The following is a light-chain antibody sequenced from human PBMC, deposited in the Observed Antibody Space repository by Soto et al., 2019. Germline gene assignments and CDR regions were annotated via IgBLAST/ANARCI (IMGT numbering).Light chain of an antibody. J-gene: IGLJ2*01. CDR1: SSNIESNY. CDR3: AAWDDRLSGPV. Sequence: VLTQAPSGSGIPGQRGSISCSRGSSNIESNYVYWYQQLPGTAPKLLIYRNDQRPSGVPDRFSGSKSGTSASLAISGLRSEDEADYYCAAWDDRLSGPVFGGGTKVTVL. V-gene: IGLV1-47*01. CDR2: RND.